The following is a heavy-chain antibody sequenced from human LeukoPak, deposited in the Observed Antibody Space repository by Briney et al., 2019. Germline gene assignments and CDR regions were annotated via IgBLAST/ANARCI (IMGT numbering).Heavy chain of an antibody. J-gene: IGHJ5*02. V-gene: IGHV1-2*02. D-gene: IGHD6-19*01. CDR2: INPNSGST. CDR3: ARGRAGTTSWFDR. Sequence: ATVSVSCTVSGYTFTGYYIHWVPHAPGQGREGMGWINPNSGSTNYAQNLQGRVTVTRDTSINTAYMELSRLRSDDTAVYYCARGRAGTTSWFDRWGQGTLVTVSS. CDR1: GYTFTGYY.